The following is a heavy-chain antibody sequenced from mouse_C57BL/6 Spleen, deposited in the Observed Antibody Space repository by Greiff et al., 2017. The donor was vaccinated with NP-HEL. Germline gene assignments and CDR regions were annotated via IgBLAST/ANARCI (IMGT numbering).Heavy chain of an antibody. CDR3: TSGHDYTWFAY. V-gene: IGHV1-15*01. CDR2: IDPETGGT. Sequence: VQLQQSGAELVRPGASVTLSCKASGYTFTDYEMHWVKQTPVHGLEWIGAIDPETGGTAYNQKFKGKAILTADKSSSTAYMELRSLTSEDSAVYYCTSGHDYTWFAYWGQGTLVTVSA. J-gene: IGHJ3*01. D-gene: IGHD2-4*01. CDR1: GYTFTDYE.